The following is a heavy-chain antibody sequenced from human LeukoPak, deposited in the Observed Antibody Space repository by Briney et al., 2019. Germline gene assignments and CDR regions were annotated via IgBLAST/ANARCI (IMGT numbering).Heavy chain of an antibody. CDR3: QFGSGSYYNIPDNWFDP. D-gene: IGHD3-10*01. J-gene: IGHJ5*02. Sequence: SGGSLRLSCAASGFTLGSYWMTWVRQAPGKGLEWVANIKQDGSEKYYVDSVKGRFTISRDNAKNSLYLQMNSLRAEDTAVYYCQFGSGSYYNIPDNWFDPWGQGTLVTVSS. CDR1: GFTLGSYW. V-gene: IGHV3-7*01. CDR2: IKQDGSEK.